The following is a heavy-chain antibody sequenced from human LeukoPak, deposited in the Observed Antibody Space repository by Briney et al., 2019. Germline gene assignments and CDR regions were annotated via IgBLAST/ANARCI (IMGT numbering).Heavy chain of an antibody. D-gene: IGHD5-12*01. CDR2: ISYSGST. J-gene: IGHJ4*02. CDR1: GGSLSSYY. CDR3: ARQNSGYDLGPFAY. V-gene: IGHV4-59*08. Sequence: SETLSLTCTVSGGSLSSYYWSWIRQPPGKGLEWIAYISYSGSTNYNPSLRSRVTISLDTSKNHSSLKLSSVTAADTAVYYCARQNSGYDLGPFAYWGQGILVTVSS.